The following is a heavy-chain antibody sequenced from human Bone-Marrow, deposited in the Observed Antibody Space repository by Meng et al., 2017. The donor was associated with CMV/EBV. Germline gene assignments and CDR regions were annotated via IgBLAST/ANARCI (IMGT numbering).Heavy chain of an antibody. CDR3: ARRLRGTGPKYFQH. CDR1: GGASQAHY. CDR2: INHSGST. V-gene: IGHV4-34*01. J-gene: IGHJ1*01. D-gene: IGHD3/OR15-3a*01. Sequence: VQLQEWGEGLLKPWATQSLACAAYGGASQAHYWSWIRQPPGKGLEWIGEINHSGSTNYNPSLKSRVTISVDTSKNQFSLKLSSVTAADTAVYYCARRLRGTGPKYFQHWGQGTLVTVSS.